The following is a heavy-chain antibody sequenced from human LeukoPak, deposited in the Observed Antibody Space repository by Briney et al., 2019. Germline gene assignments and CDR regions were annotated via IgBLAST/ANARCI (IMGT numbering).Heavy chain of an antibody. D-gene: IGHD6-19*01. J-gene: IGHJ4*02. CDR1: GFSFSGSW. CDR3: ARGLSSG. V-gene: IGHV3-7*04. CDR2: IKQDGSEK. Sequence: GSLRLSCGASGFSFSGSWMNWVRQAPGKGLEWVANIKQDGSEKYYVDSVRGRFTISRDNAKNSLYLQMNSLRAEDTAVYYCARGLSSGWGQGTLVTVSS.